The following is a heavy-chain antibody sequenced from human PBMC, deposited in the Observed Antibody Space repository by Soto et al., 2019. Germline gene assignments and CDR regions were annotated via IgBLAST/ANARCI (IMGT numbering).Heavy chain of an antibody. J-gene: IGHJ6*03. V-gene: IGHV4-34*01. D-gene: IGHD3-10*01. Sequence: SETLSLTCAVYGGSFSGYYWSWIRQPPGKGLEWIGEINHSGSTNYNPSLKSRVTISVDTSKNQFSLKLSSVTAADTAVYYCARGYPRGVEHHYYYKDVWGKGTTVTVSS. CDR2: INHSGST. CDR1: GGSFSGYY. CDR3: ARGYPRGVEHHYYYKDV.